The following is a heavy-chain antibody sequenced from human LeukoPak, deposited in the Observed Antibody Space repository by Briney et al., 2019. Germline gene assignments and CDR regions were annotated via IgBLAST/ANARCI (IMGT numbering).Heavy chain of an antibody. CDR1: GFTFSNYG. Sequence: GGSLRLSCTTSGFTFSNYGMCWVRQAPGKGLEWLAFIRYDGSNKYYADSVKGRFTISRDNSKNTLYLQMNSLRAEDTAVYYCAKDSLTGFGPYYFDCWGQGTLVTVSS. D-gene: IGHD3-9*01. V-gene: IGHV3-30*02. CDR3: AKDSLTGFGPYYFDC. CDR2: IRYDGSNK. J-gene: IGHJ4*02.